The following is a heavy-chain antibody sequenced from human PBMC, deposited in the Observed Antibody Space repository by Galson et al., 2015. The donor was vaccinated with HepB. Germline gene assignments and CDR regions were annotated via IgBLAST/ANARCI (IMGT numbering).Heavy chain of an antibody. CDR3: ARDGSRCSGGSCYSYFDY. J-gene: IGHJ4*02. Sequence: SLRLSCAASGFTLDDYGMSWVRQAPGKGLEWVSGINWNGGSTGYADSVKGRFTISRDNAKNSLYLQMNSLRAEDTALYYCARDGSRCSGGSCYSYFDYWGQGTLVTVSS. D-gene: IGHD2-15*01. CDR1: GFTLDDYG. CDR2: INWNGGST. V-gene: IGHV3-20*04.